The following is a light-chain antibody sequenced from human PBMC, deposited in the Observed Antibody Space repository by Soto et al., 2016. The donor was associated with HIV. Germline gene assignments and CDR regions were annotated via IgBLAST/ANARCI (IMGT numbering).Light chain of an antibody. CDR2: DDS. CDR3: QVWDSASGHVV. Sequence: SYVLTQPPSVSVAPGKTATISCGGDNIGSKSVHWYYQKPGQAPVLVVYDDSDRPSGIPERFSGSNLGGTATLTISRVEAGDEADYYCQVWDSASGHVVFGGGTKLPVL. CDR1: NIGSKS. J-gene: IGLJ2*01. V-gene: IGLV3-21*03.